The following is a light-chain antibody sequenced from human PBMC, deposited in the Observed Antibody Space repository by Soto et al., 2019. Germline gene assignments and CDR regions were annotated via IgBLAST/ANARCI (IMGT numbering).Light chain of an antibody. CDR3: QHRSNSPPTWT. Sequence: EIVLTQSPATLSLSPGDRATLSCRASQSIGTYLAWYQQKPGQAPSLLIYDASNRATGIPARFSGSGSGTEFTLTSSSQQPEDFAVYFCQHRSNSPPTWTFGQGTKVEIK. J-gene: IGKJ1*01. V-gene: IGKV3-11*01. CDR1: QSIGTY. CDR2: DAS.